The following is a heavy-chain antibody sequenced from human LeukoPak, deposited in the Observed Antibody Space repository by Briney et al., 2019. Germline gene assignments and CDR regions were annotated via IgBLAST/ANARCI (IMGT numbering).Heavy chain of an antibody. Sequence: GGSLRLSCAASGFTFSSYAMHWVRQAPGKGLEWVAVISYDGSNKYYADSVKGRFTISRDNSKNTLYLQMNSLRAEDTAVYYCASPAHPWGQGTLVTVSS. CDR2: ISYDGSNK. J-gene: IGHJ5*02. V-gene: IGHV3-30*04. CDR1: GFTFSSYA. CDR3: ASPAHP.